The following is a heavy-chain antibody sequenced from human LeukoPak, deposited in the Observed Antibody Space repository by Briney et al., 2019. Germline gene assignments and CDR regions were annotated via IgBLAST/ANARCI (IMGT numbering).Heavy chain of an antibody. J-gene: IGHJ6*04. V-gene: IGHV3-30*02. CDR1: GFTFSSYG. Sequence: PGGSLRLSCAASGFTFSSYGMHWVRQAPGKGLEWVAFIRYDGSNKYYADSVKGRFTISRDNAKSSLFLQMNSLRAEDTAVYYCARYRPYYYATGSFPPWDVWGKGTTVTISS. D-gene: IGHD3-10*01. CDR3: ARYRPYYYATGSFPPWDV. CDR2: IRYDGSNK.